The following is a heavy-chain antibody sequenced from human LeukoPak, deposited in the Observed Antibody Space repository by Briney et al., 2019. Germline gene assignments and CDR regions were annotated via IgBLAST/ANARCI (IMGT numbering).Heavy chain of an antibody. D-gene: IGHD3-16*01. CDR2: IYYSGST. CDR3: AGPGPFVSPWAGFDY. J-gene: IGHJ4*02. CDR1: GGSISSYY. Sequence: SETLSLTCTVSGGSISSYYWSWIRQPPGKGLEWIGYIYYSGSTNYNPSLKSRVTISVDTSKNQFSLKLSSVTAADTAVYYCAGPGPFVSPWAGFDYWGQGTLVTVSS. V-gene: IGHV4-59*01.